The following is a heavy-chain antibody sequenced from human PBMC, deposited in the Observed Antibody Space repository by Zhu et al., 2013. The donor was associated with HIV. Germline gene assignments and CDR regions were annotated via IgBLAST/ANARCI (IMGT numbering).Heavy chain of an antibody. J-gene: IGHJ4*02. CDR2: INPNSGGT. D-gene: IGHD3-22*01. V-gene: IGHV1-2*02. Sequence: QVQLVQSGAEVKKPGASVKVSCKASGYTFTGYYMHWVRQAPGQGLEWMGWINPNSGGTNYAQKFQGRVTMTRDTSISTAYMELSRLRSDDTAVYYCARDISPYYYDSSGYHQGNYWGQGTLVTVSS. CDR3: ARDISPYYYDSSGYHQGNY. CDR1: GYTFTGYY.